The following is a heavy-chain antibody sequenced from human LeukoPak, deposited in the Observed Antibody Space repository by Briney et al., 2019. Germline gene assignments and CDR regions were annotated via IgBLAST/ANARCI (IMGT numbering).Heavy chain of an antibody. D-gene: IGHD2-2*01. J-gene: IGHJ4*02. CDR3: ARDLCSSTSCTLIDY. V-gene: IGHV3-33*01. CDR1: GFTFRSYG. Sequence: GGSLRLSCAASGFTFRSYGMHWVRQAPGKGLEWVAVIWYDGSNKYYADSVKGRFTISRDNSKNTPYLQMNSLRAEDTAVYYCARDLCSSTSCTLIDYWGQGTLVTASS. CDR2: IWYDGSNK.